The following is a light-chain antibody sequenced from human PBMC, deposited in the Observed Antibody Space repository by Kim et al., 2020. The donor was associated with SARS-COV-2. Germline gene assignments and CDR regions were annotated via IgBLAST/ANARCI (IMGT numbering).Light chain of an antibody. J-gene: IGKJ1*01. CDR1: QSLLHSNGKYY. Sequence: EPASIAGRSSQSLLHSNGKYYLDWYLQKPGQSPQLLIYLVSNRAPGVPDRFTGSGSGTDFTLKISRVEPEDVGVYYCVQVLQTRTFGQGTKVDIK. V-gene: IGKV2-28*01. CDR3: VQVLQTRT. CDR2: LVS.